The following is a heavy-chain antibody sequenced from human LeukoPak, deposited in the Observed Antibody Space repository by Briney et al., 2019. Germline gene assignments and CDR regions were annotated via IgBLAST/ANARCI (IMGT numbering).Heavy chain of an antibody. V-gene: IGHV1-46*01. J-gene: IGHJ6*02. Sequence: ASVKVSCKASGYTFTGYYMHWVRQAPGQGLEWMGIINPSGGSTSYAQKFQGRVTMTRDTSTSTVYMELSSLRSEDTAVYYCARDSLDSSGYYYYYGMDVWGQGTTVTVSS. CDR1: GYTFTGYY. CDR2: INPSGGST. CDR3: ARDSLDSSGYYYYYGMDV. D-gene: IGHD3-22*01.